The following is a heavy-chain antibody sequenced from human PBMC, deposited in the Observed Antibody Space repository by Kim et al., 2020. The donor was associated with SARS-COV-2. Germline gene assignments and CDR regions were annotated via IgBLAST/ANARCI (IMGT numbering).Heavy chain of an antibody. V-gene: IGHV3-30*18. J-gene: IGHJ6*04. Sequence: GGSLRLSCAASGFTFSSYGMHWVRQAPGKGLEWVAVISYDGSNKYYADSVKGRFTISRDNSKNTLYLQMNSLRAEDTAVYYCAKDTSIVVVPAAMMDVWGNGTTVTVSS. D-gene: IGHD2-2*01. CDR3: AKDTSIVVVPAAMMDV. CDR2: ISYDGSNK. CDR1: GFTFSSYG.